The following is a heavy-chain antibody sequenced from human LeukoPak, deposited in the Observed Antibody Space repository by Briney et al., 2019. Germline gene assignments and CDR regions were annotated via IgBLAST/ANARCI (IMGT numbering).Heavy chain of an antibody. CDR2: IAYDGMNK. Sequence: PGRSLRLSCAASGFTFSNYGMHWVRQAPGQGLEWVAGIAYDGMNKFYADSVQGRSTISRDNSKNTLYLQMNSLRVEDTAVYYCAKDAYSGYDYPNYWGQGTLVTVSS. CDR1: GFTFSNYG. J-gene: IGHJ4*02. D-gene: IGHD5-12*01. V-gene: IGHV3-30*18. CDR3: AKDAYSGYDYPNY.